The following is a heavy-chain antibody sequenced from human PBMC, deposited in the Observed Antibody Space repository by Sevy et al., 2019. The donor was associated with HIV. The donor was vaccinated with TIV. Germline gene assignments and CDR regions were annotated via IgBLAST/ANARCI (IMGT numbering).Heavy chain of an antibody. CDR1: GYTFTGYY. J-gene: IGHJ4*02. V-gene: IGHV1-2*06. D-gene: IGHD5-12*01. Sequence: ASVKVSCKASGYTFTGYYMHWVRQAPGQGLEWMGRINPNSGGTNYAQKFQGRVTMTRDTSISTAYMELSRLRSDDTAVYYCARDLPVGIVATISHFDYWGQGTLVTVSS. CDR2: INPNSGGT. CDR3: ARDLPVGIVATISHFDY.